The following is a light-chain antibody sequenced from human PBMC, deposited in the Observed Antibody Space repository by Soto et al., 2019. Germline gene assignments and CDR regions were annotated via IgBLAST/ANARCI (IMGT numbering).Light chain of an antibody. CDR2: EVT. CDR1: SSDVGGYNL. V-gene: IGLV2-23*02. CDR3: CSYAGGSAFVL. Sequence: QSALTQPASVSGSPGQSITIPCTGTSSDVGGYNLVSWYQQHPGKAPKLIIFEVTERPSGVSARFSGSKSGNTASLTISGLQAEDEAEYHCCSYAGGSAFVLFGGGTKVTVL. J-gene: IGLJ2*01.